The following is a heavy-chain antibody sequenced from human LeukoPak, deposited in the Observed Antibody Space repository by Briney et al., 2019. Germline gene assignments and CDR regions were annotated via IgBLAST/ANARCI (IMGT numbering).Heavy chain of an antibody. Sequence: SETLSLTCTVSGGSISSYYWSWIRQPPGKGLEWIGYIYYSGSTNYNPSLKSRVTISVDTSKNQFSLKLSSVTAADTAVYYCARDRRGSGPKGWFDPWGQGTLVTVSS. CDR1: GGSISSYY. D-gene: IGHD3-10*01. CDR2: IYYSGST. V-gene: IGHV4-59*12. J-gene: IGHJ5*02. CDR3: ARDRRGSGPKGWFDP.